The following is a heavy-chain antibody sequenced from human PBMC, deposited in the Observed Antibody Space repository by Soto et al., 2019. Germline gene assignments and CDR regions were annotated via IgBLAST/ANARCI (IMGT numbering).Heavy chain of an antibody. V-gene: IGHV1-18*01. CDR3: ARGADFWSGYRGFDS. Sequence: ASVKVSCKASGYTFSSYGISWVRQAPGQGLEWMGWTSAYNGNTKNAQNLQGRVTLTTDTSTSTAYMELRSLRYDDTAVYFCARGADFWSGYRGFDSWGQGILVTVSS. CDR1: GYTFSSYG. J-gene: IGHJ5*01. CDR2: TSAYNGNT. D-gene: IGHD3-3*01.